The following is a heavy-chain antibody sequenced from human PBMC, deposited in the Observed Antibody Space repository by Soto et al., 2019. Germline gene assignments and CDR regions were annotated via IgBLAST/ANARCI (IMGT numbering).Heavy chain of an antibody. D-gene: IGHD4-17*01. J-gene: IGHJ4*02. CDR3: AKDAVSGDGVWLAHD. Sequence: PVGSLRLSCAASGFPFPSYAIIWIRQVPGRGLEWVSGLYGSGRGIHYADSVKGRFTISRDNSAYSVYLQMNNLRVEDTATYYCAKDAVSGDGVWLAHDWGQGTVVTVSS. CDR1: GFPFPSYA. V-gene: IGHV3-23*01. CDR2: LYGSGRGI.